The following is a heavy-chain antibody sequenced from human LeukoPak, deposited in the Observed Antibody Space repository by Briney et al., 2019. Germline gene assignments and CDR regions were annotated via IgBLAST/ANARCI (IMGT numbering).Heavy chain of an antibody. Sequence: SETLSLTCTVSGGFISSYYGSWIRQPAGKGLEWIGRIYTSGSTNYNTSLKSRVTMSVDTSKNQFSLKLSSVTAADTAVYYCARDGYYYDSSGYNLDYWGQGTLVTVSS. J-gene: IGHJ4*02. V-gene: IGHV4-4*07. CDR2: IYTSGST. CDR3: ARDGYYYDSSGYNLDY. D-gene: IGHD3-22*01. CDR1: GGFISSYY.